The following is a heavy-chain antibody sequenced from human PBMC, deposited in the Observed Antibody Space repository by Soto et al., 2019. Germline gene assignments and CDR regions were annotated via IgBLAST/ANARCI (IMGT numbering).Heavy chain of an antibody. CDR1: GYSFTSYW. CDR2: IYPGDSDT. D-gene: IGHD5-18*01. J-gene: IGHJ4*02. Sequence: GESLKISCKGSGYSFTSYWIGWVRQMPGKGLEWMGIIYPGDSDTRYSPSFQGQVTISADKSISTACLQWSSLKASDTAMYYCARSEYSYGYRLYYFDYWGQGTLVTVSS. CDR3: ARSEYSYGYRLYYFDY. V-gene: IGHV5-51*01.